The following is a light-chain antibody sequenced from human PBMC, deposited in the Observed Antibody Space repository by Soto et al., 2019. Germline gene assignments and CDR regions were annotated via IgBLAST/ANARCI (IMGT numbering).Light chain of an antibody. CDR2: AAS. CDR3: QQSYSTPPLT. Sequence: DIQMTQSPSSLSASVGDRVTITCRASQSISNYLNWYQQKPGKAPNLLIYAASSLQSGVPSRFSGSGSGTDFTLTISSLQPEDFATYYCQQSYSTPPLTFGGGTKVEIK. CDR1: QSISNY. J-gene: IGKJ4*01. V-gene: IGKV1-39*01.